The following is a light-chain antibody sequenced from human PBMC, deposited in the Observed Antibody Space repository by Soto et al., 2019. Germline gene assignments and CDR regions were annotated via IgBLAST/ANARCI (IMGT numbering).Light chain of an antibody. CDR2: EVS. Sequence: QSALTQPASVSGSPGQSITISCTGTSSDVGGYNYVSCYQQHPGKAPKLMIYEVSNRPSGVSNRFSGSKSGNTASLTISGLQAEDEADYYCSSYTSSSTLLFGTGTKVTVL. V-gene: IGLV2-14*01. CDR1: SSDVGGYNY. CDR3: SSYTSSSTLL. J-gene: IGLJ1*01.